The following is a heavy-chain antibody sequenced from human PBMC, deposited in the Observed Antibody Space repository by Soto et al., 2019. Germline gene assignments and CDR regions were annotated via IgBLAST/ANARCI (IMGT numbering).Heavy chain of an antibody. CDR1: AGSISSYY. V-gene: IGHV4-59*01. Sequence: QVQLQESGPGLVKASETLSLTCTVSAGSISSYYWGWIRQSPGKGLEWIGYIYNSGSTNYNPSLKSRLTMSVDTSKKQFSLKLSSVTAADTAVYCCARIIRTLAWDGVDVWGQGTRVTV. CDR2: IYNSGST. D-gene: IGHD3-10*01. J-gene: IGHJ6*02. CDR3: ARIIRTLAWDGVDV.